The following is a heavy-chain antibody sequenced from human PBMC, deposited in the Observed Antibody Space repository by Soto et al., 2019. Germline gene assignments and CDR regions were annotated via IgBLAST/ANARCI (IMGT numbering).Heavy chain of an antibody. CDR3: AKDREVEHNNGWPQGS. V-gene: IGHV3-30*18. D-gene: IGHD6-19*01. CDR2: ISGDGSTI. J-gene: IGHJ5*02. Sequence: GGSLRLSCAASGFRFSGYGMHWVRQAPGKGLEWLAAISGDGSTIYYGDSVKGRFTISRDNSKNTLYLQINSLRAEDTAVYYCAKDREVEHNNGWPQGSWGQGTQVTVSS. CDR1: GFRFSGYG.